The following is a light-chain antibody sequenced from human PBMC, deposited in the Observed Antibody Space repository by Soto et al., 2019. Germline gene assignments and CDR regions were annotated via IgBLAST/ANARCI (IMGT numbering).Light chain of an antibody. Sequence: EIVLTQFPGTLSLSPGERATLSCRASQSVGSNYLAWYQQRPGQPPNLLIFGASHRATGIPARFSGSGSGTEFTLTISSLQSEDFAVYYCQQYNKWPTSGQGTKVDI. J-gene: IGKJ2*01. CDR3: QQYNKWPT. CDR1: QSVGSN. V-gene: IGKV3-15*01. CDR2: GAS.